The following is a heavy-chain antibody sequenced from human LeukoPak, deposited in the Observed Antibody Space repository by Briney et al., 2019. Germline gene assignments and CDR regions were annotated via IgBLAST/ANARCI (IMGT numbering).Heavy chain of an antibody. J-gene: IGHJ4*02. V-gene: IGHV3-66*01. CDR2: IYSGGST. Sequence: GGFLRLSCAASGFSVSNNYMNWVRQAPGKGLEWVSVIYSGGSTHYADSVKGRFTISRDNSKNTLYLQMNSLRAEDTAVYYCARDAYYDFWSGFSDYWGRGTLVTVSS. CDR3: ARDAYYDFWSGFSDY. CDR1: GFSVSNNY. D-gene: IGHD3-3*01.